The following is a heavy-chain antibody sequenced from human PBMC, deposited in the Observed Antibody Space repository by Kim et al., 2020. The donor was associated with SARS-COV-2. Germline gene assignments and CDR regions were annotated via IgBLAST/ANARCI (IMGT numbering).Heavy chain of an antibody. J-gene: IGHJ4*02. Sequence: KGRFIISRDNAKNTLSLQMNSLRADDTAVYYCAKDYGGGQGLYSFAPFDYWGQGVLVTVAS. V-gene: IGHV3-23*01. CDR3: AKDYGGGQGLYSFAPFDY. D-gene: IGHD5-18*01.